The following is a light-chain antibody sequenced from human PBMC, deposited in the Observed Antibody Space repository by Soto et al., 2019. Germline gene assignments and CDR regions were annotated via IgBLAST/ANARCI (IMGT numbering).Light chain of an antibody. CDR3: QVWDSCSDPRGV. V-gene: IGLV3-21*04. CDR1: NIGSKS. Sequence: SYELTQPPSVSVAPGKTARITCGGNNIGSKSVHWYQQKPGQAPVLVIYYDSDRPSGIPERFSGSNSGNTATLTISRVEAGDESDYYCQVWDSCSDPRGVFGTGTKLTVL. CDR2: YDS. J-gene: IGLJ1*01.